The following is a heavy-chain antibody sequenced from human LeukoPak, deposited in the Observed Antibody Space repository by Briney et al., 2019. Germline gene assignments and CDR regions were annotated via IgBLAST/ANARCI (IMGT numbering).Heavy chain of an antibody. Sequence: GGSLRLSCAASGFTFSSYGMSWVRQAPGKGLEWVSYISSSGRTIYYADSVKGRFTISRDNAKNSLYLQMNSLRAEDTAVYYCAREDASGFDYWGQGTLVTVSS. V-gene: IGHV3-48*04. CDR1: GFTFSSYG. CDR3: AREDASGFDY. CDR2: ISSSGRTI. D-gene: IGHD6-25*01. J-gene: IGHJ4*02.